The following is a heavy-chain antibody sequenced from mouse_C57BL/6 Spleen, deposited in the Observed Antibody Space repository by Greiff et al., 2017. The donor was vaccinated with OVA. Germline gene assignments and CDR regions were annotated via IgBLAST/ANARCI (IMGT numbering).Heavy chain of an antibody. CDR1: GYTFTSYW. CDR3: ARCDYDGQAWFAY. J-gene: IGHJ3*01. V-gene: IGHV1-69*01. Sequence: QVQLKQPGAELVMPGASVKLSCKASGYTFTSYWMHWVKQRPGQGLEWIGEIDPSDSYTNYNQKFKGKSTLTVDKSSSTAYMQLSSLTSEDSAVYYCARCDYDGQAWFAYWGQGTLVTVSA. D-gene: IGHD2-4*01. CDR2: IDPSDSYT.